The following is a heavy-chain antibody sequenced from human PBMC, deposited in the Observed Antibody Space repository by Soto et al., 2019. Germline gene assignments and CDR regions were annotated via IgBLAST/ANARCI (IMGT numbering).Heavy chain of an antibody. CDR1: GGSISNHY. CDR2: INHSGST. CDR3: ARKKSGSYGY. J-gene: IGHJ4*02. V-gene: IGHV4-34*01. D-gene: IGHD1-26*01. Sequence: SETLSLTCTVSGGSISNHYWSWIRQPPGKGLEWIGEINHSGSTNYNPSLKSRVTISVDTSKNQFSLKLSSVTAADTAVYYCARKKSGSYGYWGQGTLVTVSS.